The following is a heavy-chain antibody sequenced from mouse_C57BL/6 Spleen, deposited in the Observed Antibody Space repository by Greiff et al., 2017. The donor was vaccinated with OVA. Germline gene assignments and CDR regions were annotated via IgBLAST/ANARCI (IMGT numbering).Heavy chain of an antibody. CDR1: GYSFTGYY. V-gene: IGHV1-42*01. CDR2: INPSTGGT. CDR3: ASPLYYAMDY. Sequence: VQLQQSGPELVKPGASVKISCKASGYSFTGYYMNWVKQSPEKSLEWIGEINPSTGGTTYNQKFKAKATLTVDKSSSTAYMQLKSLTSEDSVVYYCASPLYYAMDYWGQGTSVTVSS. J-gene: IGHJ4*01.